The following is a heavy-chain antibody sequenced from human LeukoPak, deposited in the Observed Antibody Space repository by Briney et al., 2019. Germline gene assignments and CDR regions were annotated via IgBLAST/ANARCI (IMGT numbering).Heavy chain of an antibody. Sequence: ASVKVSCKASGYTFTSYALHWVRQAPGQRLEWMGWINAGNGNTKYSQKFQGRVTITRDTSASTAYMELSSLRSEDTAVYYCAGGSSGYPRYFDCWGQGTLVTVSS. CDR2: INAGNGNT. D-gene: IGHD3-22*01. CDR3: AGGSSGYPRYFDC. V-gene: IGHV1-3*01. J-gene: IGHJ4*02. CDR1: GYTFTSYA.